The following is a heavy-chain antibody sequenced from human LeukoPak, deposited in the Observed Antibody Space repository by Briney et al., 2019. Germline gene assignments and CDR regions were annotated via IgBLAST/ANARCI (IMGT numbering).Heavy chain of an antibody. D-gene: IGHD1-26*01. CDR3: AREEVGAVDY. Sequence: GGPLRLSCAASGFTFSSYSMNWVRQAPGKGLEWVSYISSSSSTIYYADSVKGRFTISRDNAKNSLYLQMNSLRAEDTAVYYCAREEVGAVDYWGQGTLVTVSS. V-gene: IGHV3-48*04. CDR2: ISSSSSTI. CDR1: GFTFSSYS. J-gene: IGHJ4*02.